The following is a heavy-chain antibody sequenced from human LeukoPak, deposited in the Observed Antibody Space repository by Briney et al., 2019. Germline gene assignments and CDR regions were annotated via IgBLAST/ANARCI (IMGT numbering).Heavy chain of an antibody. Sequence: SETLSLTCTVSGGSITSYYWSWIRQPPGKGLEWIGYIYYSGSTNYNPSLKSRVTISVDTSKNQFSLKLSSVTAADTAVYYCAREGSRHYYDSSGYSRYFQHWGQGTLATVSS. CDR1: GGSITSYY. J-gene: IGHJ1*01. D-gene: IGHD3-22*01. CDR3: AREGSRHYYDSSGYSRYFQH. CDR2: IYYSGST. V-gene: IGHV4-59*01.